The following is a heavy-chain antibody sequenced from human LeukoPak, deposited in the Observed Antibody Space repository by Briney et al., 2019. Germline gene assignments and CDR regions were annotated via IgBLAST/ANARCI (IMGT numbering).Heavy chain of an antibody. D-gene: IGHD4-17*01. Sequence: GRSLRLSCAASGFTFSNYTMHWVRQAPGKGLEWVAVISYDGSDRYYADSVKGRLTISRDNSKNTVYLQMNSLRAEDTAVYYCARESTVTLGDYYFDYWGQGTPVTVSS. V-gene: IGHV3-30*04. CDR2: ISYDGSDR. J-gene: IGHJ4*02. CDR3: ARESTVTLGDYYFDY. CDR1: GFTFSNYT.